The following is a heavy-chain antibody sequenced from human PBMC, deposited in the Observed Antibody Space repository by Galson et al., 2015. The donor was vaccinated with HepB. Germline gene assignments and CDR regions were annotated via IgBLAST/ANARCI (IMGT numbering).Heavy chain of an antibody. CDR3: ARDGGFVRLGGAFDI. V-gene: IGHV3-21*01. CDR2: ISSSSSYI. J-gene: IGHJ3*02. CDR1: GFTFSSYS. D-gene: IGHD3-10*01. Sequence: SLRLSCAASGFTFSSYSMNWVRQAPGKGLEWVSSISSSSSYIYYADSVKGRFTISRDNAKNSLYLQMNSLRAEDTAVYYCARDGGFVRLGGAFDIWGQGTMVTVSS.